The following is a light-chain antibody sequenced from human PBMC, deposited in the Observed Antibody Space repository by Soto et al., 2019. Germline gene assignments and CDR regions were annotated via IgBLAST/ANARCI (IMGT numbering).Light chain of an antibody. V-gene: IGKV1-27*01. CDR2: AAS. Sequence: DIQMTQSPSSLSASVGDRVTITCRASQSVSNYLNWYQQKPGKAPTLLIYAASTLQSGVPSRFSGSGFGTDFTLTISSLQPEDVATYYCQKYDSAPLTFGGGTKVDIK. J-gene: IGKJ4*01. CDR3: QKYDSAPLT. CDR1: QSVSNY.